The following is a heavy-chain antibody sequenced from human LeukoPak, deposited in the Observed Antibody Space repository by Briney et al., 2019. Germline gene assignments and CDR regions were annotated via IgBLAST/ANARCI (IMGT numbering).Heavy chain of an antibody. CDR2: IKSKTDGGTT. CDR3: TTVEGSWSGWVYYYYMDV. CDR1: GFTFSNAW. D-gene: IGHD3-3*01. V-gene: IGHV3-15*01. Sequence: GGSLRLSCAASGFTFSNAWMSWVRQAPGKGLEWVGRIKSKTDGGTTDYAAPVKGRFTISRDDSKNTLYLQMNSLKTEDTAVYYCTTVEGSWSGWVYYYYMDVWGKGTTVTVSS. J-gene: IGHJ6*03.